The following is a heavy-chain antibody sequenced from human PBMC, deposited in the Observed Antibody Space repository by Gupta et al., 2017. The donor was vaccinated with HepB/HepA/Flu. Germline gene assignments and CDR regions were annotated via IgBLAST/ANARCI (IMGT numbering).Heavy chain of an antibody. J-gene: IGHJ4*02. CDR3: ARLVCEYDILTGYYINGPDWFDY. V-gene: IGHV4-39*01. CDR2: IYYSGST. Sequence: QLQLQESGPGLVKPSETLSLTCTVSGGSISSSSYYWGWIRQPPGKGLEWIGSIYYSGSTYYNPSLKSRVTISVDTSKNQFSLKLSSVTAADTAVYYCARLVCEYDILTGYYINGPDWFDYWGQGTLVTVSS. D-gene: IGHD3-9*01. CDR1: GGSISSSSYY.